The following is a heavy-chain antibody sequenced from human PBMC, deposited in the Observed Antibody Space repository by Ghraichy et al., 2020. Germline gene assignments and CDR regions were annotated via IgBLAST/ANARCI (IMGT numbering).Heavy chain of an antibody. CDR1: GFTFSDYS. CDR3: ARGLHHDPMTGLDYAMDV. CDR2: LSRTATYR. V-gene: IGHV3-11*03. Sequence: GGSLRLSCEASGFTFSDYSLSWVRQAPGKGLEWVSYLSRTATYRTYAESVRGRFTVSRDNAKNSLYLQLNSLRPEDTAVYFCARGLHHDPMTGLDYAMDVWGQGTTVTVS. D-gene: IGHD3-9*01. J-gene: IGHJ6*02.